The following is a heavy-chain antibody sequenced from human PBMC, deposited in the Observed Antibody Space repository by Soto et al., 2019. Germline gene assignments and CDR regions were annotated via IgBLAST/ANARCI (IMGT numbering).Heavy chain of an antibody. CDR1: GYSFTNYW. CDR3: ARTSSTWYMDV. J-gene: IGHJ6*02. Sequence: GSLKISCKGSGYSFTNYWIGWVRQMPGKGLEWMGLVQPGESHIRYSPSFQGQVTISADKSISTAYLQWSSLKASDTAMYYCARTSSTWYMDVWGRGTTVTVSS. CDR2: VQPGESHI. V-gene: IGHV5-51*01. D-gene: IGHD6-13*01.